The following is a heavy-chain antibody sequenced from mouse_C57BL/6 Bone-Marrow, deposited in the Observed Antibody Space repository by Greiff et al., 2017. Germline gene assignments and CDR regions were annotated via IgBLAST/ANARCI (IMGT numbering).Heavy chain of an antibody. Sequence: EVQLQESGPGLVKPSQSLSLTCSVTGYSITSGYYWNWIRQFPGNKREWMGYISYDGSNNYNPSLKNRISITRDTSKNQFFLKLNSVTTEDTATYYCARGGYLFAYWGQGTLVTVSA. CDR3: ARGGYLFAY. V-gene: IGHV3-6*01. D-gene: IGHD2-2*01. J-gene: IGHJ3*01. CDR1: GYSITSGYY. CDR2: ISYDGSN.